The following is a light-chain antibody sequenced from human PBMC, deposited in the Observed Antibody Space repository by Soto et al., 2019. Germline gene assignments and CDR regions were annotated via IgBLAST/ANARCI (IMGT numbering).Light chain of an antibody. J-gene: IGKJ1*01. CDR1: QSLVHSDGKAY. Sequence: DAVLTQSPLSLPVTLGQPAAISCRSSQSLVHSDGKAYLIWFQQRPGQSPRRLIYQVSRRDAGVPDRFSGSGSGTDLTLIISRVEAEDVGVYYCMKGTHWPWTFGQGTKVEIK. CDR3: MKGTHWPWT. CDR2: QVS. V-gene: IGKV2-30*02.